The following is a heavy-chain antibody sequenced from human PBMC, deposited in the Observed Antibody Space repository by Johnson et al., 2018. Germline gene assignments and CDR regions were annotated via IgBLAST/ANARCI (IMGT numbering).Heavy chain of an antibody. V-gene: IGHV3-33*01. J-gene: IGHJ4*02. D-gene: IGHD6-6*01. CDR1: GFTFSDYG. CDR3: ARELIAARHLDH. Sequence: QVQLVQSGGGVVQXGRSLGLSCAASGFTFSDYGMHWVRQAPGKGLEWVAVIGYDGSNKYYADSVKGRFTVSRDNSKNILYLQMNSLRAEDTAVYYCARELIAARHLDHWGQGTLVTVSS. CDR2: IGYDGSNK.